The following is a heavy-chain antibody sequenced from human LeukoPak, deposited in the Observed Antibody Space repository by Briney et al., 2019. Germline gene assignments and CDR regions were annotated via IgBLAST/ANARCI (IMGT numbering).Heavy chain of an antibody. CDR2: ISGSGGST. CDR1: GFSFSRYA. D-gene: IGHD5-18*01. CDR3: AKGYSYGYYSY. Sequence: GGSLRLSCVASGFSFSRYAMSWVRQAPGKGLEWVSAISGSGGSTYYADSVKGRFTISRDNSKNTLYLQMNSLRAEDTAVYYCAKGYSYGYYSYWGQGTLVTVSS. V-gene: IGHV3-23*01. J-gene: IGHJ4*02.